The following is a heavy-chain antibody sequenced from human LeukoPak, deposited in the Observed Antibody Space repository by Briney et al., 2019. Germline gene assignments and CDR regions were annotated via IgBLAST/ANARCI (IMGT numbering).Heavy chain of an antibody. CDR2: INYGGTT. V-gene: IGHV4-39*01. Sequence: SATLSLTCTVSGGSISDGFSYWGWIRQSPGKGLEWIGSINYGGTTYYNPSLKGRIIISVEQSKTQFSLKATSVTAADTAVYYCERRGRLGVTIFDLWGQGTLVTVSS. CDR3: ERRGRLGVTIFDL. D-gene: IGHD3-3*01. J-gene: IGHJ4*02. CDR1: GGSISDGFSY.